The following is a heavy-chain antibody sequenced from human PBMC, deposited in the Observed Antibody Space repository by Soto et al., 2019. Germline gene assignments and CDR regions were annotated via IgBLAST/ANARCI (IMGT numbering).Heavy chain of an antibody. CDR3: TTDSYITSIIVRFDY. D-gene: IGHD3-22*01. J-gene: IGHJ4*01. V-gene: IGHV3-15*07. Sequence: GGSLRLSCAASGFPFSNAWINWVRQTPGTGLQWVGRVKSKTDGGTADYAAPVKGRFAISRDDSKNMVYLEMNSLKTEDTAIYYCTTDSYITSIIVRFDYWGHGTLVTVSS. CDR2: VKSKTDGGTA. CDR1: GFPFSNAW.